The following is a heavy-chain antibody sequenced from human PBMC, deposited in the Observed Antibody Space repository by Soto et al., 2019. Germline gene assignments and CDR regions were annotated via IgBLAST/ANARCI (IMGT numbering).Heavy chain of an antibody. J-gene: IGHJ4*02. D-gene: IGHD2-2*01. Sequence: HPGGSLRLSCAASGFTFSGDWMHWVRQGAGKGLVWVSRINMDGSSTNYADSVKGRFTISRDNAKNTLYLQMNSLRVDDTAVYYCARGPRGLYHHDYWGQGALVTSPQ. CDR2: INMDGSST. CDR3: ARGPRGLYHHDY. CDR1: GFTFSGDW. V-gene: IGHV3-74*01.